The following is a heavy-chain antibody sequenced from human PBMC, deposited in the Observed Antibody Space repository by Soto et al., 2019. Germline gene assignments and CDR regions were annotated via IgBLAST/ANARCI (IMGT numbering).Heavy chain of an antibody. D-gene: IGHD6-19*01. CDR3: ARETAVAGRSAFDI. Sequence: ASVKVSCKASGYTFTSYGISWVRQAPGQGLEWMGWISAYNGNTNYAQKLQGRVTMTTDTSTSTAYMELRSLRSDDTAVYYCARETAVAGRSAFDIWGQGTMVPVSS. CDR2: ISAYNGNT. CDR1: GYTFTSYG. J-gene: IGHJ3*02. V-gene: IGHV1-18*01.